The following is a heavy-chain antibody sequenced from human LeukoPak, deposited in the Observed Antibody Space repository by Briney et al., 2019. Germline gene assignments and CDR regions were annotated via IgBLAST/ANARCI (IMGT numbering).Heavy chain of an antibody. J-gene: IGHJ6*03. CDR3: ARDLHRVVVRGVPHYYYYMDV. Sequence: VASVKVSCKASGGTFSSYAISWVRQAPGQGLEWMGGIIPIFGTANYAQKFQGRVTITADKSTSTAYMELRSLRSDDMAVYYCARDLHRVVVRGVPHYYYYMDVWGKGTTVTISS. D-gene: IGHD3-10*01. CDR1: GGTFSSYA. V-gene: IGHV1-69*06. CDR2: IIPIFGTA.